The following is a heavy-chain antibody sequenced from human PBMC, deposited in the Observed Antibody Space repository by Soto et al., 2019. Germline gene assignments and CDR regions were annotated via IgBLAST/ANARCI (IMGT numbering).Heavy chain of an antibody. Sequence: SETVSLTCTVSGGSISSGDYYWSLIRQPPGKGLEWIGYIYYSGSTYYNPSXKSRVTISVDTSKNQFSLKLSSVTAADTAVYYCDRAPGWGDYYGMDVWGQGTTVTVSS. CDR2: IYYSGST. J-gene: IGHJ6*02. D-gene: IGHD3-10*01. V-gene: IGHV4-30-4*01. CDR1: GGSISSGDYY. CDR3: DRAPGWGDYYGMDV.